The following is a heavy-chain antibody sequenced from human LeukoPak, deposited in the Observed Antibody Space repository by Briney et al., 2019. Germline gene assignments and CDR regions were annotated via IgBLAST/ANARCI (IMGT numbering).Heavy chain of an antibody. D-gene: IGHD4-17*01. CDR3: AKGPGDYESYFDY. J-gene: IGHJ4*02. V-gene: IGHV3-23*01. Sequence: GGSLRLSCAASGFTFSSYDMSWVRQAPGKGLEWVSAISGSGGSTYYADSVKGRFTISRDNSKNTLYLQMNSPRAEDTAVYYCAKGPGDYESYFDYWGQGTLVTVSS. CDR2: ISGSGGST. CDR1: GFTFSSYD.